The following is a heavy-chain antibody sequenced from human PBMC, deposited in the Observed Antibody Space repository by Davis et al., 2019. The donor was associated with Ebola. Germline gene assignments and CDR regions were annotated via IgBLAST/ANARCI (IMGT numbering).Heavy chain of an antibody. CDR2: INPSGGST. CDR3: ARPLVLRWEQGLDI. J-gene: IGHJ3*02. Sequence: ASVKVSCKASGYTFTSYYLHWVRQAPGQGLEWMGIINPSGGSTDYAQKFQGRVTMTRDTSTSTVYMELSGLRSEDTAVYYCARPLVLRWEQGLDIWGQGTMVTVSS. CDR1: GYTFTSYY. V-gene: IGHV1-46*01. D-gene: IGHD1/OR15-1a*01.